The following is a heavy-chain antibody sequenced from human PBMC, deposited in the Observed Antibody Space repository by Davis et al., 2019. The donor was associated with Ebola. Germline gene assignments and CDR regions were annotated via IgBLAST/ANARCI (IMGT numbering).Heavy chain of an antibody. CDR1: GGSISSYY. CDR3: ARGSGYCTGTSCYSATNWFDP. Sequence: MPSETLSLTCTVSGGSISSYYWSWIRQPAGKGLEWIGRIYTSGSTYYNPSLKSRVTISVDTSKNQFSLKLSSVTAADTAVYYCARGSGYCTGTSCYSATNWFDPWGQGTLVTVSS. J-gene: IGHJ5*02. D-gene: IGHD2-2*01. V-gene: IGHV4-4*07. CDR2: IYTSGST.